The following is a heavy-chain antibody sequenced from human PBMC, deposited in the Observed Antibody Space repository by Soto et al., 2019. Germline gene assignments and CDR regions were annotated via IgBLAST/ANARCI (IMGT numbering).Heavy chain of an antibody. J-gene: IGHJ3*02. CDR2: ISWNSGSI. V-gene: IGHV3-9*01. D-gene: IGHD4-17*01. CDR1: GFTFDDYA. Sequence: GGSLRLSCAASGFTFDDYAMHWVRQAPGKGLEWVSGISWNSGSIGYADSVKGRFTISRDNAKNSLYLQMNSLRAEDTALYYCAKEKTTVTTASDAFDIWGQGTMVTVSS. CDR3: AKEKTTVTTASDAFDI.